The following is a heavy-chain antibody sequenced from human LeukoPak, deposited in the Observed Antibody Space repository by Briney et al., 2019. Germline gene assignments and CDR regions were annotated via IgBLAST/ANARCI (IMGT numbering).Heavy chain of an antibody. V-gene: IGHV3-15*01. CDR1: GFTFSNAW. J-gene: IGHJ6*02. D-gene: IGHD4-17*01. Sequence: GGSLRLSCAASGFTFSNAWMSWVRQAPGKGLEWVGRIKSKTDGGTTYYAAPVKGRFTISRDDSKNTLYLQMNSLKTEDTAVYYCTTDYGDQYYYYYGMDAWGQGTTVTVSS. CDR3: TTDYGDQYYYYYGMDA. CDR2: IKSKTDGGTT.